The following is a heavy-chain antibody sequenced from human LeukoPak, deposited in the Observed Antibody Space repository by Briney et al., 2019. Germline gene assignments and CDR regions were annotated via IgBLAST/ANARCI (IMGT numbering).Heavy chain of an antibody. CDR3: ARVFGIASAEDYYYYGMDV. CDR2: IYYSGST. CDR1: GGSISSYY. V-gene: IGHV4-59*01. J-gene: IGHJ6*02. Sequence: PSETLSLTCTVSGGSISSYYWSWIRQPPGKGLECIGYIYYSGSTNYNPSLKSRVTISVDTSKNQFSLKLSSVTAADTAVYYCARVFGIASAEDYYYYGMDVWGQGTTVTVSS. D-gene: IGHD6-13*01.